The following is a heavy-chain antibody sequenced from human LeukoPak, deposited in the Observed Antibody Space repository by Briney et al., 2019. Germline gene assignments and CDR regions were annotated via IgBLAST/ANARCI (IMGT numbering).Heavy chain of an antibody. Sequence: SETLSLSCTVSGGSISSYYWSWIRQPPGKGLEWIGDIYNTGSTNYNPSHKSRVTISADTSKNQFSLKLISMTVADTAVYYCARKVYGDYYFDYWGQGTLVTVSS. CDR2: IYNTGST. J-gene: IGHJ4*02. CDR3: ARKVYGDYYFDY. V-gene: IGHV4-59*01. D-gene: IGHD4-17*01. CDR1: GGSISSYY.